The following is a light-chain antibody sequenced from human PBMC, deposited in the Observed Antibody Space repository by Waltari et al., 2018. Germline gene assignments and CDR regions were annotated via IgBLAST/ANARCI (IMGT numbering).Light chain of an antibody. CDR3: QQYDISPLT. Sequence: EIVLMQSPGTLSLSPGERATLSCRASQTVRATYLAWYQQKPGQAPTLVIHDTSSRATGIPDRFSGSGSGTDFSLTISSLEPEDFAVYYCQQYDISPLTFGGGTKVETK. CDR1: QTVRATY. V-gene: IGKV3-20*01. CDR2: DTS. J-gene: IGKJ4*01.